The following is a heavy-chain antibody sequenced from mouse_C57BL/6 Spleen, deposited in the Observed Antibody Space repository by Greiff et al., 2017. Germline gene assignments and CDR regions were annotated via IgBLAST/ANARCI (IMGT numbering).Heavy chain of an antibody. CDR2: IDPEDGET. J-gene: IGHJ3*01. D-gene: IGHD1-1*01. CDR3: ARGYYGSSGAWFAY. CDR1: GFNIKDYY. Sequence: VQLQQSGAELVKPGASVKLSCTASGFNIKDYYMHWVKQRTEQGLEWIGRIDPEDGETKSAPKFPGKATITADTSSNTAYLQLSSLTSEDTAVYYCARGYYGSSGAWFAYWGQGTLVTVSA. V-gene: IGHV14-2*01.